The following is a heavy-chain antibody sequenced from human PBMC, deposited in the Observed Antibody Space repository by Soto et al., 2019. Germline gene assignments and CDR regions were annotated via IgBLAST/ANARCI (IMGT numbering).Heavy chain of an antibody. CDR1: GYTFTGYY. J-gene: IGHJ6*02. Sequence: QVQLVQSGADVKTPGASVRVSCKASGYTFTGYYVHWVREAPGQGLEWMGWINPETGATSYAQKFHGRVILSRDTSINTAYLELSSLRFDAAAVYFCARERYQVISDGMDVWGQGTTGTVSS. CDR3: ARERYQVISDGMDV. CDR2: INPETGAT. V-gene: IGHV1-2*02. D-gene: IGHD2-2*01.